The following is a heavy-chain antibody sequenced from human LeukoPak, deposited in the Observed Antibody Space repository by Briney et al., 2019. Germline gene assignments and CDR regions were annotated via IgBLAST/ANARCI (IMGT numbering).Heavy chain of an antibody. CDR2: ISAYNGNA. CDR1: GYTFTNYG. D-gene: IGHD4-17*01. V-gene: IGHV1-18*01. Sequence: GASVKVSCKASGYTFTNYGINWVRQAPGQGLEWMGWISAYNGNANYAQKLQGRVTMTTDTSTTTAYMELRSLRSDDTAVYYCARYGLSPYFDDWGQGTLVTLSS. J-gene: IGHJ4*02. CDR3: ARYGLSPYFDD.